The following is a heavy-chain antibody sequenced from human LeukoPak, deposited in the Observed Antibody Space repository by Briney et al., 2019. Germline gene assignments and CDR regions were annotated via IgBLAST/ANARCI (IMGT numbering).Heavy chain of an antibody. CDR3: AGLFSGYDPFDY. CDR1: EYTFTDYD. Sequence: VASVKVSCKASEYTFTDYDINWVRQATGQGLEWMGWMNPKSGNTGYALRFQGRVNMTRIISITTAYMELSSLRSEDTAVYYCAGLFSGYDPFDYWGQGTLVTVSS. J-gene: IGHJ4*02. D-gene: IGHD5-12*01. V-gene: IGHV1-8*01. CDR2: MNPKSGNT.